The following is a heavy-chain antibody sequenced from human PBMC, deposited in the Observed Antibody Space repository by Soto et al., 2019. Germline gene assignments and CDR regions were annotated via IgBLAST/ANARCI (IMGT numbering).Heavy chain of an antibody. V-gene: IGHV4-34*01. CDR1: GGSFSGYY. CDR3: ARGGPAAAGRIWFDP. CDR2: INHSGST. D-gene: IGHD6-13*01. J-gene: IGHJ5*02. Sequence: PSETLSLTCAVYGGSFSGYYWSWIRQPPGKELEWIGEINHSGSTSYNPSLKSRVTISVDTSKNQFSLKLSSVTAADTAVYYCARGGPAAAGRIWFDPWGQGTLVTVS.